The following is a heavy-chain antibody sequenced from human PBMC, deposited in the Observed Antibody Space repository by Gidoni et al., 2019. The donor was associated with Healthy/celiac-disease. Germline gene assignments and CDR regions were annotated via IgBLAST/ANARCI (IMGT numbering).Heavy chain of an antibody. CDR2: IYPGDSDT. J-gene: IGHJ4*02. V-gene: IGHV5-51*01. D-gene: IGHD2-2*02. Sequence: EVQLVQSGAEVKKPGESLKISCKGSGYSFTSYWICWVRQMPGKGLEWMGVIYPGDSDTRYSPSFQGQVTISADKSISTAYLQWSSLKASDTAMYYCARLAQGYCSSTSCYTEYYFDYWGQGTLVTVSS. CDR3: ARLAQGYCSSTSCYTEYYFDY. CDR1: GYSFTSYW.